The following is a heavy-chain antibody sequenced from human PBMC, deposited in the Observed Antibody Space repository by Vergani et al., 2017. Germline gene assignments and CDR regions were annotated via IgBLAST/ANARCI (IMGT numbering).Heavy chain of an antibody. Sequence: EVQLVQSGAEVKKPGESLKISCQISGYSFTNYWIGWVRQMPGKGLEWMGIIHPADSDIRYSPSFQGQVTISVDKSISTAYLQRSSLRASDSAMYYCAILYGRDSSGSKYFDYWGQGTLVTVSS. CDR1: GYSFTNYW. CDR2: IHPADSDI. D-gene: IGHD3-22*01. CDR3: AILYGRDSSGSKYFDY. V-gene: IGHV5-51*01. J-gene: IGHJ4*02.